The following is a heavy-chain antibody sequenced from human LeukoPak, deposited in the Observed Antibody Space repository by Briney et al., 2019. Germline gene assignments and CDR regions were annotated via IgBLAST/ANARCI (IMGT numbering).Heavy chain of an antibody. V-gene: IGHV5-10-1*01. J-gene: IGHJ4*02. Sequence: GESLKISCKGSGYYFTNYWISWVRQMTGKGLEWMGRIDPSDSYTNYSPSFQGHVTMSVDKSISTAYLQWSSLKTSDTAMYYCARRLGGGSGLDYWGQGTMVIVS. CDR1: GYYFTNYW. CDR3: ARRLGGGSGLDY. CDR2: IDPSDSYT. D-gene: IGHD2-15*01.